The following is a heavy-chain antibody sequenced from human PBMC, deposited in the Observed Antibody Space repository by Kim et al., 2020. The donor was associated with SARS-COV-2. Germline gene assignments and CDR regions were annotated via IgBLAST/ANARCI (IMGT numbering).Heavy chain of an antibody. V-gene: IGHV4-31*01. J-gene: IGHJ3*02. D-gene: IGHD4-17*01. CDR3: ARVSTGYGDSDAFDI. Sequence: SLKSPVTFTVDTSKNRFSLKLSSVTAADTAVYYCARVSTGYGDSDAFDIWGQGTMVTVSS.